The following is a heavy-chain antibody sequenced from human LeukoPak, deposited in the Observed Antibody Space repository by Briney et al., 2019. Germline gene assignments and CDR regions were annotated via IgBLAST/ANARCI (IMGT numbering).Heavy chain of an antibody. CDR1: GYTFTSYA. CDR3: ARDGGDIVVVVAAIAPDYYYGMDV. D-gene: IGHD2-15*01. V-gene: IGHV7-4-1*02. J-gene: IGHJ6*02. CDR2: INTNTGNP. Sequence: ASVKVSCKASGYTFTSYAMNWVRQAPGQGLEWMGWINTNTGNPTYAQGFTGRFVLSLDTSVSTAYLQISSLKAEDTAVYYCARDGGDIVVVVAAIAPDYYYGMDVWGQGTTVTVSS.